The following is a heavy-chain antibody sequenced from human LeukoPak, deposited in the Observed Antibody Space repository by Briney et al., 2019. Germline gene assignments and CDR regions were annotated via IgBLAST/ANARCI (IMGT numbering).Heavy chain of an antibody. J-gene: IGHJ5*02. D-gene: IGHD5-12*01. CDR2: IYHSGST. CDR3: ASEGLYSGYSVHNWFDP. CDR1: GYSISSGYY. V-gene: IGHV4-38-2*02. Sequence: PSETLSLTCTVSGYSISSGYYWGWIRQPPGKGLEWIGSIYHSGSTYYNPSLKSRVTISVDTSKNQFSLKLSSVTAADTAVYCCASEGLYSGYSVHNWFDPWGQGTLVTVSS.